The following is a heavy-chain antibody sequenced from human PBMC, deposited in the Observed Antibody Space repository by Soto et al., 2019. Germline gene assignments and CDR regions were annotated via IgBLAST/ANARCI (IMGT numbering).Heavy chain of an antibody. J-gene: IGHJ4*02. V-gene: IGHV4-31*03. CDR2: IYYSGST. Sequence: QVQLQESGPGLVKPSQTLSLTCTVSGGSISSGGYYWSWIRQHPGKGLEWIGYIYYSGSTYYNPSLKSRVTISVDTSKNQFSLKLSSVTAADTAVYYCARDHPHYGGDTGPHFDYWGQGTLVTVSS. CDR3: ARDHPHYGGDTGPHFDY. D-gene: IGHD2-21*02. CDR1: GGSISSGGYY.